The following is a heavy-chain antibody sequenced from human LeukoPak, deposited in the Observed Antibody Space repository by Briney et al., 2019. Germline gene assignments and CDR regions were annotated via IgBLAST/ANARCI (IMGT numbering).Heavy chain of an antibody. V-gene: IGHV3-48*01. Sequence: QAGGSLRLSCAASGFTFSSYSMNWVRQAPGKGLQWVSYISSSSSTIYYADSVKGRFTISRDNAKNSLYLQMNSLRAEDTALYYCARPRYCSGGSCYLDGAFDIWGQGTMVTVSS. CDR3: ARPRYCSGGSCYLDGAFDI. CDR1: GFTFSSYS. J-gene: IGHJ3*02. D-gene: IGHD2-15*01. CDR2: ISSSSSTI.